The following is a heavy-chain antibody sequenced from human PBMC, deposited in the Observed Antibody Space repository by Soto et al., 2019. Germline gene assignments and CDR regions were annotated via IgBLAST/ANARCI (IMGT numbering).Heavy chain of an antibody. CDR1: GYTFTSYG. Sequence: EASVKVSCKASGYTFTSYGINWVRQAPGQGLEWMGWISGYNGNTNYAQKFQGRVTMTTDTSTTTAYMELWSLRSDDTAVYYCARDHSSSWHDFDYWGQGTLVTVS. J-gene: IGHJ4*02. CDR3: ARDHSSSWHDFDY. CDR2: ISGYNGNT. V-gene: IGHV1-18*01. D-gene: IGHD6-13*01.